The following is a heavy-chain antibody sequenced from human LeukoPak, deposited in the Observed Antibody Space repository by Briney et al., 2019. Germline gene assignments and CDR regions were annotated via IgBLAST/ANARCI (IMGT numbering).Heavy chain of an antibody. CDR3: ARGPPGKSTSCCNWFDP. CDR1: GYSFTDYY. V-gene: IGHV1-46*01. CDR2: INPSGGST. D-gene: IGHD2-2*01. J-gene: IGHJ5*02. Sequence: ASVKVSCKASGYSFTDYYMHWVRQAPGQGLEWMGIINPSGGSTSYAQKFQGRVTMTRDTSTSTVYMELSSLRSEDTAVYYCARGPPGKSTSCCNWFDPWGQGTLVTVPS.